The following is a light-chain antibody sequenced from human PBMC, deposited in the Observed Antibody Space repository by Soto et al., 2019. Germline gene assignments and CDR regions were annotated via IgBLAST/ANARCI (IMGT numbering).Light chain of an antibody. J-gene: IGKJ1*01. CDR1: QSIGTW. CDR3: QQYNSYSKT. CDR2: DAS. V-gene: IGKV1-5*01. Sequence: DIQVTQSPSTLSASLGDRVTITCWASQSIGTWFAWYQQKPGKAPKLLIFDASTLESGVPSRFRGSGSGTEFTLTISSLQPDDFAPYYCQQYNSYSKTFGQGTKVDIK.